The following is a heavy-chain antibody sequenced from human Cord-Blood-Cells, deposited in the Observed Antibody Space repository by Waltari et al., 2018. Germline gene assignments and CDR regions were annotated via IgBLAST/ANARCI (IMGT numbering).Heavy chain of an antibody. D-gene: IGHD7-27*01. CDR3: ARHVSSLGILGGLDY. CDR2: IYYSGST. V-gene: IGHV4-59*08. J-gene: IGHJ4*02. CDR1: GGSISSYY. Sequence: QVQLQESGPGLVKPSETLSLTSTVSGGSISSYYWSWIRQPPGKGLEWIGYIYYSGSTNYNPSLKSRVTISVDTSKNQFSLKLSSVTAADTAVYYCARHVSSLGILGGLDYWGQGTLVTVSS.